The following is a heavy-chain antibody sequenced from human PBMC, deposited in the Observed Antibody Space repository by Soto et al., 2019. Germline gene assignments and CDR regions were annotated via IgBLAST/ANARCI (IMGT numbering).Heavy chain of an antibody. J-gene: IGHJ4*02. Sequence: SETLSLTCTVAGGSINTFYWSWVRQPAGKGLEWIGRIFSSGSTSFNPSLESRVAMSVDTSKNHLSLNLSSGTSAYMAVYYWARAGSSCPYHFAHGIQLWSFNFWGRGPLVNV. V-gene: IGHV4-4*07. CDR1: GGSINTFY. CDR2: IFSSGST. D-gene: IGHD5-18*01. CDR3: ARAGSSCPYHFAHGIQLWSFNF.